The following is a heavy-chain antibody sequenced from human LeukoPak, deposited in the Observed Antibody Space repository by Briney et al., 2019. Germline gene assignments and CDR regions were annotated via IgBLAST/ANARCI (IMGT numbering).Heavy chain of an antibody. D-gene: IGHD3-10*01. V-gene: IGHV1-18*01. CDR3: ARERGKGVPRGYFDL. Sequence: ASVKVSCKASGYTFTSYGISWVRQAPGQGLEWMGWISAYNGNTNYAQELQGRVTMTTDTSTSTAYMELRSLRSDDTAVYYCARERGKGVPRGYFDLWGRGTLVTVSS. CDR1: GYTFTSYG. J-gene: IGHJ2*01. CDR2: ISAYNGNT.